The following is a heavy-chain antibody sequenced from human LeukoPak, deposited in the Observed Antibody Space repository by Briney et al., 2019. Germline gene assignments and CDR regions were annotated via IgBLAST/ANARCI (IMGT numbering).Heavy chain of an antibody. Sequence: GGSLRLSCAASGFTFSSYSMNWVRQAPGKGLEWVSSISSSSSYIYYADSVKGRFTISRDNAKNSLYLQMNSLRAEDTAVYYCANWGSIGGRFDYWGQGTLVTVSS. D-gene: IGHD3-10*01. J-gene: IGHJ4*02. CDR1: GFTFSSYS. V-gene: IGHV3-21*03. CDR3: ANWGSIGGRFDY. CDR2: ISSSSSYI.